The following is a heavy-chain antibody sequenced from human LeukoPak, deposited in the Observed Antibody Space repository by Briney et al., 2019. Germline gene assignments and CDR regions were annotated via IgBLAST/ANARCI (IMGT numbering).Heavy chain of an antibody. CDR2: IIPIFGTA. CDR1: GGTFSSYA. V-gene: IGHV1-69*05. D-gene: IGHD3-10*01. Sequence: ASVKVSCKASGGTFSSYAISWVRQAPGQGLEWMGRIIPIFGTANYAQKFQGRVTITTDESTSTAYMELSSLRSDDTAVYYCAKDQEYYGSGFNWFDPWGQGTLITVSS. CDR3: AKDQEYYGSGFNWFDP. J-gene: IGHJ5*02.